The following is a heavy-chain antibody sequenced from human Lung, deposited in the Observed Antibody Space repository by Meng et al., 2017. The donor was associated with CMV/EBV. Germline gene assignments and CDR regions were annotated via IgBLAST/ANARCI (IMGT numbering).Heavy chain of an antibody. CDR1: AYTFTDYY. CDR2: INPNSGNA. D-gene: IGHD3-3*01. Sequence: AXVXVSXXASAYTFTDYYIHWVRQAPGRGPEWMGWINPNSGNAKYSQKFQGRVTMTRDTSNSAAYMGLTMLISDDTAVYYCARTPGGDPWSGLLYLDYWGPGTLVXVSS. V-gene: IGHV1-2*02. J-gene: IGHJ4*02. CDR3: ARTPGGDPWSGLLYLDY.